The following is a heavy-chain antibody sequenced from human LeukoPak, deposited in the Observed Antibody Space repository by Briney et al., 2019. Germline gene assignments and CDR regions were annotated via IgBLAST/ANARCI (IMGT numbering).Heavy chain of an antibody. V-gene: IGHV3-23*01. J-gene: IGHJ4*02. CDR2: ISGSGGST. Sequence: GGSLRLSCAASGFTFSSYGMSWVRQAPGKGLEWVSGISGSGGSTYYADSVKGRLTISRDNSKNTLYLQMNSLRAEDTAVYYCAKDGSGVGSSWYDYWGQGTLVTVSS. D-gene: IGHD6-13*01. CDR1: GFTFSSYG. CDR3: AKDGSGVGSSWYDY.